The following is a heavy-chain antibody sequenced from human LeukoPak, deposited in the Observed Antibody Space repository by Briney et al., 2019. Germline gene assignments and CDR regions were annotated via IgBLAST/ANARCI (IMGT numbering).Heavy chain of an antibody. CDR2: TYYGSRWYS. J-gene: IGHJ3*02. V-gene: IGHV6-1*01. CDR1: GDSVSSNSAA. CDR3: TRGSPSYTNHAFDI. Sequence: SQTLSLTCAISGDSVSSNSAAWIWIRQSPSRGLEWLGRTYYGSRWYSDYALSVKGRITINPDTSKNQFSLQLNSVTPEDTAVYYCTRGSPSYTNHAFDIWGQGTMVTVSS. D-gene: IGHD2-2*02.